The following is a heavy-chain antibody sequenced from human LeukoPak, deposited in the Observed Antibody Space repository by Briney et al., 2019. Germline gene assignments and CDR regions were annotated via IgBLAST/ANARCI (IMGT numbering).Heavy chain of an antibody. Sequence: ESPQILCRASSCCSTTYWFGFVRQIPRTGLQWLGIIYPGDSGIRYSPSFEGQVTISADKSNSTAYLQWSSLKASDTAMYYCARGTTGTTRCMDVWGQGTTVIVSS. J-gene: IGHJ6*02. CDR2: IYPGDSGI. CDR1: SCCSTTYW. V-gene: IGHV5-51*01. CDR3: ARGTTGTTRCMDV. D-gene: IGHD1-1*01.